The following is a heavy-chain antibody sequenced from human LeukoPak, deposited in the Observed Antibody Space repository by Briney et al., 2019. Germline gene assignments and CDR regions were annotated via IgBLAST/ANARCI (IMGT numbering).Heavy chain of an antibody. D-gene: IGHD6-19*01. J-gene: IGHJ4*02. CDR1: GGSISSYS. CDR2: ISHSGTT. V-gene: IGHV4-59*08. CDR3: ARWDDSAWGFGN. Sequence: PSETLSLTCIVSGGSISSYSWNWIRQSPGKGLEWVGYISHSGTTGYNSSLKSRVTISVDTSKNQLSLKLTSVTAADTAVYYCARWDDSAWGFGNWGPGTLVTVSS.